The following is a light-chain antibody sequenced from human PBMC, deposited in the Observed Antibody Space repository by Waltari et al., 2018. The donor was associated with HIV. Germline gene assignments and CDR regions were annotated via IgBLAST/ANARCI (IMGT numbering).Light chain of an antibody. Sequence: EIVMTQSPATLSVSPGERVTLSCRASQSISSNLAWYQQKPGQAPRPLIYRASSRATGIPARFRGSGSGTEFTLTISSLQSEDFALYYCQQYNKFPLTFGGGTKVEIK. CDR1: QSISSN. V-gene: IGKV3-15*01. CDR2: RAS. J-gene: IGKJ4*01. CDR3: QQYNKFPLT.